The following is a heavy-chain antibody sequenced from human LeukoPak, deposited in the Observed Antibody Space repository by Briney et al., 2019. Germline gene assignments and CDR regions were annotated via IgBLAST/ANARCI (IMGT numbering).Heavy chain of an antibody. Sequence: SGGSLRLSCAASGFTFSNAWMTWVRQARGKGLEWVANINQDGSEKSYVDSVKGRFTISRDNAKSSLFLQMNSLRVDDMAVYYCAREIPEGFYGSGSDYWGQGTLVTVAS. D-gene: IGHD3-10*01. CDR2: INQDGSEK. J-gene: IGHJ4*02. CDR1: GFTFSNAW. CDR3: AREIPEGFYGSGSDY. V-gene: IGHV3-7*01.